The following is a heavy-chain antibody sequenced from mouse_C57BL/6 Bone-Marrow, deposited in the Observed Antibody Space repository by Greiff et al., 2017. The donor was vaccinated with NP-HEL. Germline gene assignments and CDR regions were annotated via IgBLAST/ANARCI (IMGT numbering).Heavy chain of an antibody. CDR1: GFTFSSYG. D-gene: IGHD1-1*01. J-gene: IGHJ4*01. CDR3: ARVATREYAMDY. CDR2: ISSGGSYT. V-gene: IGHV5-6*01. Sequence: EVKLQESGGDLVKPGGSLKLSCAASGFTFSSYGMSWVRQTPDKRLEWVATISSGGSYTYYPDSVKGRFTISRDNAKNTLYLQMSSLKSEDTAMYYCARVATREYAMDYWGQGTSVTVSS.